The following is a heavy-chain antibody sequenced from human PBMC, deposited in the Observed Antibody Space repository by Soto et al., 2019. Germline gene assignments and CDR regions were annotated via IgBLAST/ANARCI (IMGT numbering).Heavy chain of an antibody. V-gene: IGHV3-9*01. D-gene: IGHD5-12*01. CDR1: GFTFDDYA. Sequence: PGGSLRLSCAASGFTFDDYAMHWVRQAPGKGLEWVSGISWNSGSIGYADSVKGRFTISRDNAKNSLYLQMNSLRAEDTALYYCAKETDWLPRGRTLRFDYWGQGTLVTVSS. J-gene: IGHJ4*02. CDR3: AKETDWLPRGRTLRFDY. CDR2: ISWNSGSI.